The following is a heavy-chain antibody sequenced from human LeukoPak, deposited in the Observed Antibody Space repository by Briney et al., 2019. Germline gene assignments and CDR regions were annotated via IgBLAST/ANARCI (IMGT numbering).Heavy chain of an antibody. CDR2: INSDGSST. J-gene: IGHJ4*02. Sequence: GGSLRLSCAASGFTFSSYWMHWVRQAPGKGLVWVSRINSDGSSTSYADSVKGRFTISRDNAKNTLYLQMNSLRAEDTAVYYCARDGSRDYYDSSDYFDYWGQGTLVTVSS. D-gene: IGHD3-22*01. CDR3: ARDGSRDYYDSSDYFDY. CDR1: GFTFSSYW. V-gene: IGHV3-74*01.